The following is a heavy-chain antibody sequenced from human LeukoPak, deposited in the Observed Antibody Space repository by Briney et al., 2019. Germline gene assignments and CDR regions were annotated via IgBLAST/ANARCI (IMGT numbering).Heavy chain of an antibody. Sequence: SETLSLTCAVYGGSFSGYYWSWIRQPPGKGLEWIGSIHSSGSTYYNPSLKSRVTISVRTSKNQFSLKLSSVTAADTAVYYCAREPYSYGYFGPPYYYMDVWGKGTTVTISS. D-gene: IGHD5-18*01. V-gene: IGHV4-34*01. CDR2: IHSSGST. CDR3: AREPYSYGYFGPPYYYMDV. CDR1: GGSFSGYY. J-gene: IGHJ6*03.